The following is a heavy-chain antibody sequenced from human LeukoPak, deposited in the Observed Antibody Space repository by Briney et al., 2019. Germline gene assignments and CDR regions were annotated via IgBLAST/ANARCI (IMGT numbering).Heavy chain of an antibody. CDR1: GYIFTSYA. CDR3: ARGPGITGTAPGMDV. D-gene: IGHD1-7*01. V-gene: IGHV1-3*01. Sequence: ASVKVSCKASGYIFTSYAMHWVRQAPGHRLEWMGWINAGTGNTEYSQKFQGRVTITRDTSASTAYMELTSLRSEDTAVYYCARGPGITGTAPGMDVWGQGTTVTVSS. CDR2: INAGTGNT. J-gene: IGHJ6*02.